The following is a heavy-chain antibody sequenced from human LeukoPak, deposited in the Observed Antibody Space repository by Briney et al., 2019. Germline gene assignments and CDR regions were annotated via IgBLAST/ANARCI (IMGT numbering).Heavy chain of an antibody. CDR2: IYHSGST. CDR3: ASGIAARLIYYYYSMDV. J-gene: IGHJ6*03. D-gene: IGHD6-6*01. CDR1: GGSFSGYY. Sequence: SETLSLTCAVYGGSFSGYYWSGIRQPPGKGLEWIGEIYHSGSTNYNTSLKSRLHISVETPNNHLSLKLSSVTAADTAVYYCASGIAARLIYYYYSMDVWGKGTTVTVSS. V-gene: IGHV4-34*01.